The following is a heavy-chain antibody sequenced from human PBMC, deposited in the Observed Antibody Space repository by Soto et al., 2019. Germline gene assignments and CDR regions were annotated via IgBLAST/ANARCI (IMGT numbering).Heavy chain of an antibody. CDR2: IIPIFGTA. V-gene: IGHV1-69*13. CDR1: GGTFSSYA. Sequence: AASVKVSCKASGGTFSSYAISWVRQPPGQGLEWMGGIIPIFGTANYAQKFQGRVTITADESTSTAYMELSSLRSEDTAVYYCASPLWFGELLSPLYYWGQGTLVTVSS. CDR3: ASPLWFGELLSPLYY. D-gene: IGHD3-10*01. J-gene: IGHJ4*02.